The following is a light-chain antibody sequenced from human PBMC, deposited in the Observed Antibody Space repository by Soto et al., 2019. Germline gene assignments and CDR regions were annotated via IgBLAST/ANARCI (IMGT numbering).Light chain of an antibody. CDR3: QHYKP. CDR2: GAT. CDR1: QSLYGT. Sequence: EILMTPSPSTLSVTKGERATLSSSATQSLYGTLACYQQKPGQARRLLSDGATTRATGIPDRFRGSWSETEFTLTISSLQSEDCAVYYCQHYKPFGQGTKV. V-gene: IGKV3-15*01. J-gene: IGKJ1*01.